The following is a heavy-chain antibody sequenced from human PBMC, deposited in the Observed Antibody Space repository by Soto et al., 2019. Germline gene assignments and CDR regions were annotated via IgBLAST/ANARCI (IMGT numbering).Heavy chain of an antibody. CDR1: GFSLSNARMG. CDR3: ARIYDFWSGYYTSNAFDL. Sequence: QVTLKESGPVLVKPTETLTLTCTVSGFSLSNARMGVSWIRQPPGKALEWLAHIFSNDEKSYRTSLKSRLTSSKDTSKSQVVITMTNRDPVDTATYYCARIYDFWSGYYTSNAFDLWGQGTMVTVSS. CDR2: IFSNDEK. J-gene: IGHJ3*01. V-gene: IGHV2-26*01. D-gene: IGHD3-3*01.